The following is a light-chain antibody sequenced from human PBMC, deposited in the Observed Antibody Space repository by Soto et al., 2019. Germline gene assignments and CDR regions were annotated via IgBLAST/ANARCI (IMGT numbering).Light chain of an antibody. CDR2: GAS. J-gene: IGKJ1*01. CDR1: QSVSNNY. Sequence: EIVLTQSPATLSLSPGERATLSCRASQSVSNNYLAWYQQKPAPAPLLLIYGASNRATGNPYSFSGSGSGTDFTLTISRLEHEDFEVYYCQQYGSSGTFGQGTKVDIK. V-gene: IGKV3-20*01. CDR3: QQYGSSGT.